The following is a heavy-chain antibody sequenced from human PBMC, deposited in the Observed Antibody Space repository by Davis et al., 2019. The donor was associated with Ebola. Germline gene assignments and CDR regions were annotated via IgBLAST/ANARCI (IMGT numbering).Heavy chain of an antibody. Sequence: SETLSLTCTVYGGSFSGYYWSWIRQPPGKGLEWIGEINHSGSTNYNPSLKSRVTISVDTSKNQFSLKLSSVTAADTAVYYCARVRAYYYYYGMDVWGQGTTVTVSS. J-gene: IGHJ6*02. D-gene: IGHD4-17*01. CDR1: GGSFSGYY. CDR3: ARVRAYYYYYGMDV. V-gene: IGHV4-34*01. CDR2: INHSGST.